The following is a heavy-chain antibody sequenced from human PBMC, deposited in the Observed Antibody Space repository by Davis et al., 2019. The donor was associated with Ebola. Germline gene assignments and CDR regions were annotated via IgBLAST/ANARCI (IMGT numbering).Heavy chain of an antibody. CDR2: IYFSGNI. V-gene: IGHV4-59*01. CDR3: ARWNYHVLWGGWFDP. Sequence: SETLSLTCTVSGGSISNSYWSWIRQPPGKGLEWIGYIYFSGNIDYNPSLKSRASISVDTSQNQLSLKLNSVIAADTAVYYCARWNYHVLWGGWFDPWGQGTLVTVSS. CDR1: GGSISNSY. D-gene: IGHD3-9*01. J-gene: IGHJ5*02.